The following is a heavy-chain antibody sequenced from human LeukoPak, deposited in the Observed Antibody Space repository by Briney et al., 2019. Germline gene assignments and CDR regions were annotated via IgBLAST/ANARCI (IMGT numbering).Heavy chain of an antibody. V-gene: IGHV3-30*18. CDR2: ISYDGSNK. D-gene: IGHD5-12*01. CDR1: GFTFSSYG. J-gene: IGHJ4*02. Sequence: GRSLRLSCAASGFTFSSYGMHWVRQAPGKGLEWVAVISYDGSNKYYADSVKGRFTISRDNSKSTLYLQMNSLRAEDTAVYYCAKVGPDSGYDPYAGYFDYWGQGTLVTVSS. CDR3: AKVGPDSGYDPYAGYFDY.